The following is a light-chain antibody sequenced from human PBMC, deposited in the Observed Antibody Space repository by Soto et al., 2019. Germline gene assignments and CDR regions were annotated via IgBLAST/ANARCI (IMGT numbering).Light chain of an antibody. V-gene: IGKV1-6*01. Sequence: AIQMTQSPSSLSASVGDRVTITCRASQGIRNDLGWYQQKPGKAPKLLIYSASTSHIGVPSRFSGSGSGTDFTLTISSLQPEDFAVYYCHQYGSSAWTFGQGTKVDIK. J-gene: IGKJ1*01. CDR1: QGIRND. CDR2: SAS. CDR3: HQYGSSAWT.